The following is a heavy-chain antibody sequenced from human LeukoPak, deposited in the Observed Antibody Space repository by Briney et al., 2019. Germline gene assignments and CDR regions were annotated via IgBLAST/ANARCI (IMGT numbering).Heavy chain of an antibody. D-gene: IGHD3-3*01. Sequence: PSETLSLTCSVSNGSISNYYWSWIRQPPGKGLEWIGEINHSGSTNYNPSLKSRVTISVDTSKNQFSLKLSSVTAADTAVYYCARGRGDYDFWSGYYIPWFDPWGQGTLVTVSS. V-gene: IGHV4-34*01. CDR3: ARGRGDYDFWSGYYIPWFDP. CDR2: INHSGST. CDR1: NGSISNYY. J-gene: IGHJ5*02.